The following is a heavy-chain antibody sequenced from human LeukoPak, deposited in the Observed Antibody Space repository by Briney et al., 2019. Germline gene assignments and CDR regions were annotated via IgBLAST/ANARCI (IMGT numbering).Heavy chain of an antibody. D-gene: IGHD3/OR15-3a*01. Sequence: GGSLRLSCAASGFIFNKHAMSWVRQAPGKGLEWVSGLSGSGGSTHYADSVKGRFIISRDDSKNALSLQLNSLRPEDTALYYCAKHFCTGLDCSLFDSWGQGTLVTVSS. CDR2: LSGSGGST. CDR3: AKHFCTGLDCSLFDS. J-gene: IGHJ4*02. V-gene: IGHV3-23*01. CDR1: GFIFNKHA.